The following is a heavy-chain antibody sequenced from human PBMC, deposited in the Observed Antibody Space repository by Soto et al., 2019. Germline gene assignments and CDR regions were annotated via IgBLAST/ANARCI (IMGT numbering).Heavy chain of an antibody. CDR2: IYYSGST. CDR3: ARSYSSYVFHRFVP. J-gene: IGHJ5*02. V-gene: IGHV4-59*07. CDR1: GGSISSYY. D-gene: IGHD6-6*01. Sequence: PADTLSLTCTVSGGSISSYYWSWIRQPPGKGLEWIGYIYYSGSTNYNPSLKSRVTISVDTSKNQFSLKLGSVTAADTAVYYCARSYSSYVFHRFVPWGQAPLVTVPS.